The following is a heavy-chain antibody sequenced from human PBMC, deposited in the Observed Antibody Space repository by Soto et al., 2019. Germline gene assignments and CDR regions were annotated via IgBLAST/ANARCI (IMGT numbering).Heavy chain of an antibody. CDR3: ACGSYSTAFDY. CDR2: ISYDGSNK. J-gene: IGHJ4*02. V-gene: IGHV3-30-3*01. CDR1: GFTFSSYA. D-gene: IGHD1-26*01. Sequence: QVQLVESGGGVVQPGRSLRLSCAASGFTFSSYAMHWVRQAPGKGLEWVAVISYDGSNKYYADSVKGRFTISRDNSKNTLYLQMNSLRAEDTAVYYCACGSYSTAFDYRGQGTLVTVSS.